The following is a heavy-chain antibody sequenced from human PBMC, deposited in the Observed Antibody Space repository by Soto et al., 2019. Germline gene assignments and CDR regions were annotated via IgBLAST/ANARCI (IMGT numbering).Heavy chain of an antibody. CDR3: ARGGVVPAAAYYYYGMDV. CDR2: TYYRSKWYN. CDR1: GDSVSSNSAA. D-gene: IGHD2-2*01. J-gene: IGHJ6*02. V-gene: IGHV6-1*01. Sequence: QTLSLTCAISGDSVSSNSAAWNWIRQSPSRGLEWLGRTYYRSKWYNDYAVSVKSRITINPDTSKNQFSLQLNSVTPEDTAVYYCARGGVVPAAAYYYYGMDVWGQGTTVTVSS.